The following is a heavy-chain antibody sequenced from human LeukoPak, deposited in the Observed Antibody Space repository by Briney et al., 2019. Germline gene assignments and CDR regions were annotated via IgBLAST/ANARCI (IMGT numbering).Heavy chain of an antibody. CDR3: ASNRGYSSSWYWFNWFDP. CDR2: INHSGST. V-gene: IGHV4-34*01. J-gene: IGHJ5*02. CDR1: GGSFSGYY. D-gene: IGHD6-13*01. Sequence: SETLSLTCAVYGGSFSGYYWSWIRQPPGKGLERIGEINHSGSTNYNPSLKSRVTISVDTSKNQFSLKLSSVTAADTAVYYCASNRGYSSSWYWFNWFDPWGQGTLVTASS.